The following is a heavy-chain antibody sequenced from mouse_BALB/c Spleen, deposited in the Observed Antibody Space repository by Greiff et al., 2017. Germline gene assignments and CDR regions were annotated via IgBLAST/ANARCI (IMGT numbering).Heavy chain of an antibody. CDR3: TRFERSPAMDY. Sequence: QVQLQQPGAELVRPGASVKLSCKASGYTFTSYWINWVKQRPGQGLEWIGNIYPSDSYTNYNQKFKDKATLTVDKSSSTAYMQLSSPTSEDSAVYYCTRFERSPAMDYWGQGTSVTVSS. CDR2: IYPSDSYT. J-gene: IGHJ4*01. V-gene: IGHV1-69*02. CDR1: GYTFTSYW.